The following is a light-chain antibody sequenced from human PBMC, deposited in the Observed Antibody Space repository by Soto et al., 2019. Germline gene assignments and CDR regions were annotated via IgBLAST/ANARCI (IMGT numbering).Light chain of an antibody. J-gene: IGLJ1*01. Sequence: QSVLAQPSSVSGSPGQSITISCTGTGTDVGGYNYVSWYQHHPGKGPKLIIYEVNTRPSGVSDRFSGSKSGNKASLTISNLEAEDESDYYCGSYTSTDTPLVFGTGTKVTVL. V-gene: IGLV2-14*01. CDR2: EVN. CDR1: GTDVGGYNY. CDR3: GSYTSTDTPLV.